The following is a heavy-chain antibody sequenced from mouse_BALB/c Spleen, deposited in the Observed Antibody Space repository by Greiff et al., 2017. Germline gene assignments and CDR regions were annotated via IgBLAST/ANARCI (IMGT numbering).Heavy chain of an antibody. CDR3: ARVRSNWDDAMDY. J-gene: IGHJ4*01. CDR2: ISYSGST. D-gene: IGHD4-1*01. V-gene: IGHV3-2*02. CDR1: GYSITSDYA. Sequence: EVQLQESGPGLVKPSQSLSLTCTVTGYSITSDYAWNWIRQFPGNKLEWMGYISYSGSTSYNPSLKSRISITRDTSKNQFFLQLNSVTTEDTATYYCARVRSNWDDAMDYWGQGTSVTVSS.